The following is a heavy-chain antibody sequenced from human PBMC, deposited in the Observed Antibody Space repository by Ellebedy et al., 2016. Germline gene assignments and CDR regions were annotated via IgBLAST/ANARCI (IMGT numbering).Heavy chain of an antibody. J-gene: IGHJ4*02. Sequence: GGSLRLSCAASGLTFSGYAMNCVPQAPGRGLEWVSYISSASGHIYYADSVKGRFTISRDNARNSLYLQMNRLRAEETALYYCASLKLGFDYWGQGTLVTVSS. CDR2: ISSASGHI. D-gene: IGHD7-27*01. V-gene: IGHV3-21*01. CDR3: ASLKLGFDY. CDR1: GLTFSGYA.